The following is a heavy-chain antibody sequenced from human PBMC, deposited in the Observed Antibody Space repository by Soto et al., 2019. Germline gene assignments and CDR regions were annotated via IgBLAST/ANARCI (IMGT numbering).Heavy chain of an antibody. CDR1: GFTFGGYA. CDR3: ATDRSSASHFGH. V-gene: IGHV3-23*01. CDR2: ISGSGGST. D-gene: IGHD6-6*01. Sequence: PGGSLRLSCAASGFTFGGYAMGWVRQAPGKGLEWVSDISGSGGSTYYADSVKGRFTISRDNSENTLYLQMNSLRAEDTAVYYCATDRSSASHFGHWGQGTLVTVSS. J-gene: IGHJ4*02.